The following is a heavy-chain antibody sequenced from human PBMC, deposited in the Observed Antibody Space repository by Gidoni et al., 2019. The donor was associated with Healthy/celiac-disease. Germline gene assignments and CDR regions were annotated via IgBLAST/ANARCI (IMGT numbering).Heavy chain of an antibody. J-gene: IGHJ6*02. D-gene: IGHD3-10*01. CDR3: ARDSHYGSGSFDV. Sequence: QVQLVQSGAEVKKPGASGKVSCKASGYNFTSYAMNWVRQAPGQRLEWMGWINAGNGNPKYSQKFQGRVTIPRDTSASTAYMELSSLRSEDTAVYYCARDSHYGSGSFDVWGQGTTVTVSS. CDR1: GYNFTSYA. CDR2: INAGNGNP. V-gene: IGHV1-3*01.